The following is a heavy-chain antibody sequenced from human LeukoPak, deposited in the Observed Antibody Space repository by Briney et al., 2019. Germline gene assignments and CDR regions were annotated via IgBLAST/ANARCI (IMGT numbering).Heavy chain of an antibody. CDR1: GFTFSSYA. D-gene: IGHD3-10*01. V-gene: IGHV3-64*01. CDR2: ISSNGGST. Sequence: GGSLRLSCAASGFTFSSYAMHWVRQAPGKGLEYVSAISSNGGSTYYANSVKGRFTISRDNSKNTLYLQMNSLRAEDTAVYYCANLRDYYFDYWGQGTLVTVSS. CDR3: ANLRDYYFDY. J-gene: IGHJ4*02.